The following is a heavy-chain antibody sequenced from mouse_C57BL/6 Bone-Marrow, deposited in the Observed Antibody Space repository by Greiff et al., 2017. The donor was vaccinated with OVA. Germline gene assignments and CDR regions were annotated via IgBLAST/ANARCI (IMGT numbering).Heavy chain of an antibody. CDR2: ISYDGSN. CDR1: GYSITSGYY. D-gene: IGHD4-1*01. CDR3: ARGDWGYFDY. V-gene: IGHV3-6*01. Sequence: EVQLQQSGPGLVKPSQSLSLTCSVTGYSITSGYYWHWIRQFPGNKLEWMGYISYDGSNNYNPSLKNRISITRDTSKNQFFLKLNSVTTEDTATYYCARGDWGYFDYWGQGTTLTVSS. J-gene: IGHJ2*01.